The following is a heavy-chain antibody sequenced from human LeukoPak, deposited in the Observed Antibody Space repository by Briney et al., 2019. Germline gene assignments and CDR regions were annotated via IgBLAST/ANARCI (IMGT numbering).Heavy chain of an antibody. CDR1: GDSVSSNSAA. CDR3: ASSIGYCSNGVCYEFDP. CDR2: TYYRSKWYN. D-gene: IGHD2-8*01. Sequence: SQTLSLTCAISGDSVSSNSAAWNWIRHSPSRGLEWLGITYYRSKWYNDYAVSVKSRIAINPDTSKTQFSLQLNSVTPEDTAVYYCASSIGYCSNGVCYEFDPWGQGTLVTVSS. V-gene: IGHV6-1*01. J-gene: IGHJ5*02.